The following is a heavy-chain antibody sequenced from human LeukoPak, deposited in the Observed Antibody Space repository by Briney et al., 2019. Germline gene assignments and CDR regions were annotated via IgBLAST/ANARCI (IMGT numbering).Heavy chain of an antibody. CDR2: ISAYNGNT. Sequence: GASVKVSCKASGYTFTSYGISWVRQAPGQGLEWMGWISAYNGNTNYAQKLQGRVTMTTDTSTSTAYMELRSLRSDDTAVYYCARVFIPPDRNYFDYWGQGTLVTVSS. J-gene: IGHJ4*02. D-gene: IGHD3-16*01. CDR1: GYTFTSYG. V-gene: IGHV1-18*01. CDR3: ARVFIPPDRNYFDY.